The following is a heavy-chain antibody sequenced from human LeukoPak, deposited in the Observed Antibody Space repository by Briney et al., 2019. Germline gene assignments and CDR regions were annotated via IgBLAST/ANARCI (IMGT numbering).Heavy chain of an antibody. CDR3: ARGRRTGSYYYYYGMDV. J-gene: IGHJ6*02. D-gene: IGHD1-14*01. CDR2: INHSGST. CDR1: GGSFSGYY. Sequence: PSETLSLTCAVYGGSFSGYYWSWIRQPPGKGLEWIGVINHSGSTNYNPSLKSRVTISVDTSKNQFSLKLSSVTAADTAVYYCARGRRTGSYYYYYGMDVWGQGTTVTVSS. V-gene: IGHV4-34*01.